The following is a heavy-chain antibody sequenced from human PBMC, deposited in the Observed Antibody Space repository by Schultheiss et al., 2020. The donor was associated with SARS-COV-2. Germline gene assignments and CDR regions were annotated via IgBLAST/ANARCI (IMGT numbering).Heavy chain of an antibody. D-gene: IGHD3-3*01. CDR1: GGSISSYY. V-gene: IGHV4-59*01. CDR2: IYYSGST. Sequence: SETLSLTCTVSGGSISSYYWSWIRQPPGKGLEWIGYIYYSGSTNYNPSLKSRVTISVDTSKNQFSLKLSSVTAADTAVYYCARDSGDDITIFGVVNDAFDIWGRGTMVTVAS. J-gene: IGHJ3*02. CDR3: ARDSGDDITIFGVVNDAFDI.